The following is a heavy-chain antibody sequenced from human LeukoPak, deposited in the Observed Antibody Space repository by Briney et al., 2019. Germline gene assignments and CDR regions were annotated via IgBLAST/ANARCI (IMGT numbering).Heavy chain of an antibody. Sequence: GGSLRLSCAASGFSFSAYTMNWVRQAPGKGLEWVSYINGDGTTIHYADSVKGRFTISRDSSKNILSLQMNNLRAEDTAVYYCARVGDHFHWYLDLWGRGTLVTVSS. CDR1: GFSFSAYT. CDR3: ARVGDHFHWYLDL. J-gene: IGHJ2*01. V-gene: IGHV3-48*01. D-gene: IGHD3-10*01. CDR2: INGDGTTI.